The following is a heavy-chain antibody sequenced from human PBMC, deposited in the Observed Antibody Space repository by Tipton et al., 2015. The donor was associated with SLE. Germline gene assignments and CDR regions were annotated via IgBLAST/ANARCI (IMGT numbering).Heavy chain of an antibody. CDR1: GFTFSDYY. CDR3: ANAYSSSWYRD. J-gene: IGHJ4*02. D-gene: IGHD6-13*01. CDR2: ISTNGAAR. Sequence: SLRLSCTASGFTFSDYYMTWIRQAPGKGLEWLSYISTNGAARYYADSVKGRFTISRDHAKNSLYLQMNSLRAEDTAVYYCANAYSSSWYRDWGQGTLVTVSS. V-gene: IGHV3-11*01.